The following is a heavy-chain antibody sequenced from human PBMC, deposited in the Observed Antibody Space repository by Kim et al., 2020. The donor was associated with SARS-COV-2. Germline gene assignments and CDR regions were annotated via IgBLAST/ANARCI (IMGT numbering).Heavy chain of an antibody. Sequence: SETLSLTCTVSGGSISSSSYYWGWIRQPPGKGLEWIGSIYYSGSTYYNPSLKSRVTISVDTSKNQFSLKLSSVTAADTAVYYCARQEDSSSFSSPHSEGWFDPWGQGTLVTVSS. CDR3: ARQEDSSSFSSPHSEGWFDP. D-gene: IGHD6-13*01. V-gene: IGHV4-39*01. CDR2: IYYSGST. CDR1: GGSISSSSYY. J-gene: IGHJ5*02.